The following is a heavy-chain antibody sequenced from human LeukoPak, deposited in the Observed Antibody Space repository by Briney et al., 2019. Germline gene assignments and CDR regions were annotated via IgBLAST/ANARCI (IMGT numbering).Heavy chain of an antibody. CDR3: AHYGSGSYGFDY. D-gene: IGHD3-10*01. CDR2: ISYDETNK. Sequence: GRSLRLSCAASGFTFTNYAMHWVRQAPGKGLEWVAVISYDETNKYYEDSVKGRFTISRDSSKNTLYLQMSSLRDEDTAVYYCAHYGSGSYGFDYWGQGTLVTVSS. V-gene: IGHV3-30*04. J-gene: IGHJ4*02. CDR1: GFTFTNYA.